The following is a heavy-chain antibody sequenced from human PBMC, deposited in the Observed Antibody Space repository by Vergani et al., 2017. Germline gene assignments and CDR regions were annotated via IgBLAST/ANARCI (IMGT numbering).Heavy chain of an antibody. CDR2: IVVGSGNT. V-gene: IGHV1-58*02. CDR3: AAEGYDILTGMGAFDI. J-gene: IGHJ3*02. CDR1: GFTFTSSA. D-gene: IGHD3-9*01. Sequence: QMQLVQSGPEVKKPGTSVKVFCKASGFTFTSSAMQWVRQARGQRLEWIGWIVVGSGNTNYAQKFQERVTITRDMSTSTAYMELSSLRSEDTAVYYCAAEGYDILTGMGAFDIWGQGTMVTVSS.